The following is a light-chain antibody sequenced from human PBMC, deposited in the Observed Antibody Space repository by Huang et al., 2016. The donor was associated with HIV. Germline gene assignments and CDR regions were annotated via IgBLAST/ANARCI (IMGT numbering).Light chain of an antibody. J-gene: IGKJ4*01. CDR3: QQRSNWPPLT. V-gene: IGKV3-11*01. CDR1: QSVSSY. Sequence: EIVLTQSPATLSLSPGERATLSCRASQSVSSYLAWYQQKPGQAPRLLSYDASNRATGIPAGFSGGGAGTDFTLTISSLEPEDFAVYYCQQRSNWPPLTFGGGTKVEIK. CDR2: DAS.